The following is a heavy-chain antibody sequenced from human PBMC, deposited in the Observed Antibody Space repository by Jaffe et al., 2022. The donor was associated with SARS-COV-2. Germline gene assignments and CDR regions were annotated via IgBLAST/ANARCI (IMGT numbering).Heavy chain of an antibody. CDR2: IYSNGNI. Sequence: QVQLQESGPGLVKPSQTLSLTCTVSGDSINNEIYYWSWVRQPAGKGLEWIGRIYSNGNIDYDPSLWSRVTMSIDTSRNQFSLRLASVTAADTAVYFCARGTYLQNNGRYLGYFDFWGQGALVTVSS. V-gene: IGHV4-61*02. CDR3: ARGTYLQNNGRYLGYFDF. CDR1: GDSINNEIYY. J-gene: IGHJ4*02. D-gene: IGHD7-27*01.